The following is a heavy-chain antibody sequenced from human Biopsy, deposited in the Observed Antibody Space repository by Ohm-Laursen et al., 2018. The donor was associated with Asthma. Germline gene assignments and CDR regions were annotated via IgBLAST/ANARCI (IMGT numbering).Heavy chain of an antibody. J-gene: IGHJ4*02. D-gene: IGHD3-22*01. CDR3: AKVRSDWVITESFDY. Sequence: SLRLSGAASGFKFDEYTIHWVRQAPGKGLEWVSGISWHSATIGYADSVEGRFTISRDNAKNSVFLHMDSLRPEDTAFYYCAKVRSDWVITESFDYWGQGVLVTVSS. CDR2: ISWHSATI. CDR1: GFKFDEYT. V-gene: IGHV3-9*01.